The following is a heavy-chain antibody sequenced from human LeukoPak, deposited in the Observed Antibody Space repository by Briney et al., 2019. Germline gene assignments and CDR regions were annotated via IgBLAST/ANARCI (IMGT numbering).Heavy chain of an antibody. V-gene: IGHV3-43*01. CDR3: ARDMFELGSGYASDF. CDR2: ISWDDDRT. CDR1: GFTFDEYG. J-gene: IGHJ4*02. D-gene: IGHD3-3*01. Sequence: GESLKISCVASGFTFDEYGIHWVRQPPGKGLEWISLISWDDDRTHYADSVKGRFTVSRDNSKNSLYLQMNSLTTEDTALYYCARDMFELGSGYASDFWGQGTLVTVSS.